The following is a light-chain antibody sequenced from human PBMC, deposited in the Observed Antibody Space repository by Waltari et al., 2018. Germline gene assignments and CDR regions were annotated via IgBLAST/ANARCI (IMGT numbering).Light chain of an antibody. CDR2: GAS. J-gene: IGKJ1*01. CDR3: QPYDDSPPWT. Sequence: EIVLTQSPRTLSLSPGARATLSCRASQSVTSTYLAWYQQKPGQAPRLLIYGASSRATGIPDRFSGSGSGTDFTLTITRLEPEDSAVYYCQPYDDSPPWTFGQGTKVENK. V-gene: IGKV3-20*01. CDR1: QSVTSTY.